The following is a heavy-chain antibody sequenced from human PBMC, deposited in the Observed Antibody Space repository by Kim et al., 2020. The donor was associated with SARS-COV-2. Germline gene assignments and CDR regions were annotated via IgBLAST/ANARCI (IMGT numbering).Heavy chain of an antibody. CDR2: ISSSSSYI. D-gene: IGHD6-6*01. J-gene: IGHJ6*02. Sequence: GGSLRLSCAASGFTFSSYSMNWVRQAPGKGLEWVSSISSSSSYIYYADSVKGRFTISRDNAKNSLYLQMNSLRAEDTAVYYCAAPVGSSSRRSGMDVWGQGTTVTVSS. CDR1: GFTFSSYS. CDR3: AAPVGSSSRRSGMDV. V-gene: IGHV3-21*01.